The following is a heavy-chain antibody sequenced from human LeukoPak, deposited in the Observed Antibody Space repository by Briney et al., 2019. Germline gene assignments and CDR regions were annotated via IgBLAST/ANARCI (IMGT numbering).Heavy chain of an antibody. J-gene: IGHJ5*02. D-gene: IGHD3-10*01. CDR2: INHSGST. V-gene: IGHV4-34*01. Sequence: SETLSLTCAVCGGSFSGYYWSWIRQPPGKGLEWIGEINHSGSTNYNPSLKSRVTISVDTSKNQFSLKLSSVTAADTAVYYCARLYYYGSGSYEWFDPWGQGTLVTVSS. CDR1: GGSFSGYY. CDR3: ARLYYYGSGSYEWFDP.